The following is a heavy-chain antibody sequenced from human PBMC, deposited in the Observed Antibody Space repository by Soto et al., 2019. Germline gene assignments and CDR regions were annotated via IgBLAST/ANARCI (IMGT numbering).Heavy chain of an antibody. CDR1: GGSISSGSYY. CDR2: IHHSGST. Sequence: TLSLTCTVSGGSISSGSYYWTWILQHSGKGLEWIGYIHHSGSTYYNPSLKSRVTISVDTSKNQFSLKLSSVTAADTAVYYCAREVLLESFNWFDPWGQGTLVTVSS. J-gene: IGHJ5*02. D-gene: IGHD3-3*01. CDR3: AREVLLESFNWFDP. V-gene: IGHV4-31*03.